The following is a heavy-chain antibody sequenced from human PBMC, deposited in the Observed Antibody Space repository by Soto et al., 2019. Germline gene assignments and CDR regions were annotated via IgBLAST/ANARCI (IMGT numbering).Heavy chain of an antibody. D-gene: IGHD2-21*01. CDR2: ISWNSGSI. Sequence: EVQLVESGGGLVQPGRSLRLSCAASGFTFDDYAMHWVRQAPGKGLEWVSGISWNSGSIGYADSVKGRFTISRDNAKNSLYRQMNSLRAEDTALYYCAKDTAQIVPGGEAFDYWGQGTLVTVSS. CDR1: GFTFDDYA. J-gene: IGHJ4*02. V-gene: IGHV3-9*01. CDR3: AKDTAQIVPGGEAFDY.